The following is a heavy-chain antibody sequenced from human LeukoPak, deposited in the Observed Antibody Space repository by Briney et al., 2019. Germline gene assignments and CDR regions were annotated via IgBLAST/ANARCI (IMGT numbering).Heavy chain of an antibody. CDR1: GFTFSYYW. D-gene: IGHD4-11*01. V-gene: IGHV3-74*01. J-gene: IGHJ4*02. CDR2: INSDGSDA. Sequence: PGGSLRLSCAAPGFTFSYYWMQWVRQAPGKGLVWVARINSDGSDASYADSVKGRFTISRDNAKNTLYLQLNSLGAEDTAVYYCARGTVTHYFDYWGQGALVTVSS. CDR3: ARGTVTHYFDY.